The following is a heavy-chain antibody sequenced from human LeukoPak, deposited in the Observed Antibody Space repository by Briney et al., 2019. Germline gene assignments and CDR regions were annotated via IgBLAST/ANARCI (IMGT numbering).Heavy chain of an antibody. CDR3: AAGEGYCSGGSCYSANWFAP. J-gene: IGHJ5*02. CDR1: GGSISSGGYS. D-gene: IGHD2-15*01. V-gene: IGHV4-30-4*07. Sequence: SETLSLTCAVSGGSISSGGYSWSWIRQPPGKGLEWMGYIYYSGSTYYNPSLKSRVTISVDTSKNQFSLKLSSVPAADTAVYYCAAGEGYCSGGSCYSANWFAPWGQGTLVTVSS. CDR2: IYYSGST.